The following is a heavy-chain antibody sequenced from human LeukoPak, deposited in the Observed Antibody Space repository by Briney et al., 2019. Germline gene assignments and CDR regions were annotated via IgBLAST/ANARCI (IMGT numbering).Heavy chain of an antibody. D-gene: IGHD2-15*01. CDR2: INHSGST. J-gene: IGHJ4*02. V-gene: IGHV4-34*01. CDR3: ARGLSGGSAIRVYFDY. CDR1: GGSFSGYY. Sequence: SETLSLTCAVYGGSFSGYYWSWIRQPPGKGLEWIGEINHSGSTNYNPSLMSRVTISVDTSKNQFSLKLSSVTAADTAVYYCARGLSGGSAIRVYFDYWGQGTLVTVSS.